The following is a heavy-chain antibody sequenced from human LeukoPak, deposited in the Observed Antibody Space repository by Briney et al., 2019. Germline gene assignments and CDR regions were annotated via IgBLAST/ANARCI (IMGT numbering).Heavy chain of an antibody. CDR1: GITFSSYA. CDR3: VKAPVTTCSGAYCYPFDY. J-gene: IGHJ4*02. D-gene: IGHD2-15*01. CDR2: ISGSGGST. V-gene: IGHV3-23*01. Sequence: GGSLRLSCAASGITFSSYAMSWVRQAPTKGLEWVSGISGSGGSTYYADSVKGRFTISRDNSKNTLYLQMNSLRAEDTAVYYCVKAPVTTCSGAYCYPFDYWGQGTLVTVSS.